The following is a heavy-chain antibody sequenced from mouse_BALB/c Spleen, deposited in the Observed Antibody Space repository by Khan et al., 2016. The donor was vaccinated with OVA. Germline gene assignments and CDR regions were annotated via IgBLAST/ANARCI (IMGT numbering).Heavy chain of an antibody. CDR3: SRRAYYYDSEGVAY. D-gene: IGHD1-1*01. J-gene: IGHJ3*01. CDR1: GFTFSTYG. Sequence: EVKLMESGGDIVKPGGSLKLSCAASGFTFSTYGMSWVRQTPDKRLEWVATVSTGGHYTYYSDTVKGRFTISRDNAKNTLYLQMTSLRSEDTAMFYCSRRAYYYDSEGVAYWGQGTLVTVSA. V-gene: IGHV5-6*02. CDR2: VSTGGHYT.